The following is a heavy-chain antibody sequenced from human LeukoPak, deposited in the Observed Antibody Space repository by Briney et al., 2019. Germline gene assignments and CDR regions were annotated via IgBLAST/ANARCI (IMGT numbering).Heavy chain of an antibody. CDR2: IKPDGGEK. D-gene: IGHD5-12*01. Sequence: PWGSLRLSCAASGFTFNNYWMSWVRQAPGKGLEWVANIKPDGGEKYYADSVKGRFTISRDNAKNSMYLQMNSLRADDTAVYYCARDHTGYEYGSFTYHYQYMDVWGKGTTVTVSS. CDR3: ARDHTGYEYGSFTYHYQYMDV. CDR1: GFTFNNYW. J-gene: IGHJ6*03. V-gene: IGHV3-7*01.